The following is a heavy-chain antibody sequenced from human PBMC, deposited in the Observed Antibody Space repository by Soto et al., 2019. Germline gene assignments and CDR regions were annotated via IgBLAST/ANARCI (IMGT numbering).Heavy chain of an antibody. CDR1: GYTFTGYY. V-gene: IGHV1-2*04. CDR3: AREMITFGGVIGMQNFDY. J-gene: IGHJ4*02. D-gene: IGHD3-16*02. CDR2: INPNSGGT. Sequence: ASVKVSCKASGYTFTGYYMHWVRQAPGQGLEWMGWINPNSGGTNYAQKFQGWVTMTRDTSISTAYMELSRLRSDDTAVYYCAREMITFGGVIGMQNFDYWGQGTLVTVSS.